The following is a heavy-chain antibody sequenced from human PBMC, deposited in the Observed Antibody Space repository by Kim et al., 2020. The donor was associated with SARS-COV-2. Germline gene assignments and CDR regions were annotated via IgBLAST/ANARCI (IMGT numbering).Heavy chain of an antibody. CDR2: ISYDGSTK. V-gene: IGHV3-30*18. CDR1: GFTFSSYG. Sequence: AGSLRLSCAASGFTFSSYGMHWVRQAPGKGLEWVAVISYDGSTKYYADSVKGRFTISRDNSKNTLYLQMNSLRAEDTAVYYCAKLAAGVQELSLEGGGQGTLVTVPS. J-gene: IGHJ4*02. D-gene: IGHD3-16*02. CDR3: AKLAAGVQELSLEG.